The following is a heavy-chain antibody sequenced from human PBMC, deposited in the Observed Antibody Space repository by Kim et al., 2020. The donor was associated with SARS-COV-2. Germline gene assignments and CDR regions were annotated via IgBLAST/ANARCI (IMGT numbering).Heavy chain of an antibody. V-gene: IGHV3-23*03. CDR1: GFTFSSYA. CDR3: AKDAVIAAAGDSYYYGMDV. J-gene: IGHJ6*02. Sequence: GGSLRLSCAASGFTFSSYAMRWVRQAPGKGLEWVSVIYSGGSSTYYADSVKGRFTISRDNSKNTLYLQMNSLRAEDTAVYYCAKDAVIAAAGDSYYYGMDVWGQGTPVTVSS. D-gene: IGHD6-13*01. CDR2: IYSGGSST.